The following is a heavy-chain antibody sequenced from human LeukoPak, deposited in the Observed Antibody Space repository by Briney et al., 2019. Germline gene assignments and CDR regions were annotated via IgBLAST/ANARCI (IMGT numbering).Heavy chain of an antibody. D-gene: IGHD3-22*01. CDR1: GFSISSPA. V-gene: IGHV3-21*01. CDR3: ARDSSGFDY. CDR2: INNVASHI. J-gene: IGHJ4*02. Sequence: GGSLRLSCAASGFSISSPAMNWVRQAPGKGLEWVSSINNVASHIYYAGSVRGRFTISRDNAKNSVYLQMNSLRAEDTAVYYCARDSSGFDYWGQGTLVTVSS.